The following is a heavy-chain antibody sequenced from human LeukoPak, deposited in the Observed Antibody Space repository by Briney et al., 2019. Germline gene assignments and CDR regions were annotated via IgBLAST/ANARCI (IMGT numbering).Heavy chain of an antibody. D-gene: IGHD5-18*01. CDR3: AKDLFEDTAMVRFFDH. CDR2: ISGSGGST. CDR1: GFTFSSYA. V-gene: IGHV3-23*01. J-gene: IGHJ4*02. Sequence: PGGSLRLSCAASGFTFSSYAMSWVRQAPGKGLEWVSAISGSGGSTYYADSVKGRFTISRDNSKNTLYLQMNSLRAEDTAVYYCAKDLFEDTAMVRFFDHWGQGTLVTVSS.